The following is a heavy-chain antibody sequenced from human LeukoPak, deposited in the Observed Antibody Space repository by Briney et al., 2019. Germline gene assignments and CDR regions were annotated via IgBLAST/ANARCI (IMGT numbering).Heavy chain of an antibody. J-gene: IGHJ4*02. CDR3: ARDYSGSWYDY. Sequence: GGSLRLSCSASGFTFSSRWMSWVRQAPGKGLEWVANIKQDGSEKYYVDSVKGRFTTSRDSAKNSLYLQMNSLRAEDTAVYYCARDYSGSWYDYWGQGTLVTVSS. CDR2: IKQDGSEK. CDR1: GFTFSSRW. V-gene: IGHV3-7*03. D-gene: IGHD2-15*01.